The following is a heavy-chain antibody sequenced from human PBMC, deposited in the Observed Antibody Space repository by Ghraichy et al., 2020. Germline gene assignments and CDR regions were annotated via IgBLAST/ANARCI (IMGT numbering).Heavy chain of an antibody. J-gene: IGHJ5*02. Sequence: SETLSLTCLVKDYYLTNNSSEGHTYELRSRLRRTYDVNHCGTTNYNPSLKSRVTMSLDTSENQFSLKLTSVTAADTALYFCARAYRCGGGRCSTWDSWGQGTLVTASS. CDR3: ARAYRCGGGRCSTWDS. CDR2: VNHCGTT. CDR1: DYYLTNNS. D-gene: IGHD2-21*01. V-gene: IGHV4-28*03.